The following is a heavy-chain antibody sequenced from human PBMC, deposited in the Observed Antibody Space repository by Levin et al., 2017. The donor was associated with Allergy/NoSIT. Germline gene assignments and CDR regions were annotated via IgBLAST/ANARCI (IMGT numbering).Heavy chain of an antibody. CDR1: GFTFSSYW. D-gene: IGHD4-17*01. J-gene: IGHJ3*02. Sequence: PGGSLRLSCAASGFTFSSYWMSWVRQAPGKGLEWVANIKQDGSEKYYVDSVKGRFTISRDNAKNSLYLQMNSLRAEDTAVYYCARASVGDYDAFDIWGQGTMVTVSS. CDR3: ARASVGDYDAFDI. CDR2: IKQDGSEK. V-gene: IGHV3-7*01.